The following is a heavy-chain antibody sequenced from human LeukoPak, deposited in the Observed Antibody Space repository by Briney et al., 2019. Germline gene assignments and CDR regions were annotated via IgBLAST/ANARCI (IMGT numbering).Heavy chain of an antibody. CDR2: MNPNSGNT. D-gene: IGHD2-2*02. V-gene: IGHV1-8*01. J-gene: IGHJ6*03. CDR3: ARGKIPSYYYYYRDF. Sequence: ASVKVSCKASGYTFTSYDINWVRQATGQGLEWMGWMNPNSGNTGYAQKFQGRVTMARNTSISTAYMELSSLRSEDTAVYYCARGKIPSYYYYYRDFGGKGPTVTVSS. CDR1: GYTFTSYD.